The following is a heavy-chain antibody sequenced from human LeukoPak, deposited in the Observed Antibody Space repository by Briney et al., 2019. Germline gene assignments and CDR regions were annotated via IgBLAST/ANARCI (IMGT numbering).Heavy chain of an antibody. V-gene: IGHV1-18*01. J-gene: IGHJ4*02. Sequence: GPSVKVSCKASGYTFTSYGISWVRQAPGQGLEWMGWISAYNGNTNYAQKLQGRVTMTTVTSTSTAYMELRSLRSDDTAVYYCARALPRITIFGAKEDYWGQGTLVTVSS. CDR1: GYTFTSYG. CDR2: ISAYNGNT. D-gene: IGHD3-3*01. CDR3: ARALPRITIFGAKEDY.